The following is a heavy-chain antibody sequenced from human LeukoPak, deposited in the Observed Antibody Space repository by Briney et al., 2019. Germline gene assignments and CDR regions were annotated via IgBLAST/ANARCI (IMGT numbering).Heavy chain of an antibody. CDR2: LSSSGSTI. V-gene: IGHV3-11*01. D-gene: IGHD1-14*01. J-gene: IGHJ5*02. CDR3: ARNRGRSWFDP. CDR1: GFTFSDYY. Sequence: GGSLRLSCAASGFTFSDYYMSWLRQAPGKGLEWVSYLSSSGSTIYYADSVKGRFTISRDNAKNSLYLQMNSLRAEDTAVYYCARNRGRSWFDPWGQGTLVTVSS.